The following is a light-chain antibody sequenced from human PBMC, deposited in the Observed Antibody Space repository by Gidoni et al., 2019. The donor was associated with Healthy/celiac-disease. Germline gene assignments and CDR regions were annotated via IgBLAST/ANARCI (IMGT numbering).Light chain of an antibody. Sequence: EIVMTQSPATLSVSPGERATLSCRASQSVSSNLAWYQQNPGQAPRLLIYGASTRATGIPARFSGSGSGTEFTLTISSLQSEDFAVYYCQQYNNWPNTFGGGTKVEIK. CDR3: QQYNNWPNT. J-gene: IGKJ4*01. V-gene: IGKV3-15*01. CDR2: GAS. CDR1: QSVSSN.